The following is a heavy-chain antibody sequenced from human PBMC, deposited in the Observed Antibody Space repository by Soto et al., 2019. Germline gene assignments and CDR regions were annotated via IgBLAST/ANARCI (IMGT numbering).Heavy chain of an antibody. Sequence: ASVKVSCKASGYTFTSYAMHWVRQAPGQRLEWMGWINAGNGNTKYSQKFQGRVTITRDTSASTAYMELSSLRSEDTAVYYCARGDSLLPLYYYYGMDVWGQGTTVTVSS. V-gene: IGHV1-3*01. CDR3: ARGDSLLPLYYYYGMDV. CDR2: INAGNGNT. CDR1: GYTFTSYA. J-gene: IGHJ6*02. D-gene: IGHD4-17*01.